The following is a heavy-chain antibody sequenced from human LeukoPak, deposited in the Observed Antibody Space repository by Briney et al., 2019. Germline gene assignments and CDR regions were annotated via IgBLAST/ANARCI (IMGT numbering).Heavy chain of an antibody. CDR2: IYSGGDT. CDR3: ARASLLPGSEYYFDY. CDR1: GFAVNDNY. V-gene: IGHV3-53*01. J-gene: IGHJ4*02. D-gene: IGHD3-9*01. Sequence: GGSLRLSCAASGFAVNDNYMGWVRQAPGKGLEWVSLIYSGGDTFYADSVKGRFTVSRDNYKNTVYLQMDTLGPDDTATFFCARASLLPGSEYYFDYWAQGTLVTVSS.